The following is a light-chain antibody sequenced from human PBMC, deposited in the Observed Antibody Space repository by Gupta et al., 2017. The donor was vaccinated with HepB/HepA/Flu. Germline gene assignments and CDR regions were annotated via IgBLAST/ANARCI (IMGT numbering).Light chain of an antibody. CDR1: QNINTW. CDR2: AAS. V-gene: IGKV1-12*01. CDR3: QQSYSFPHT. Sequence: DIQMTQSPSSVSASVGDRVTITCRASQNINTWLAWYQQKPGKAPKLMIYAASSLQSGVPSRFSGSGSGTDFALTISSLQPEDFATYYCQQSYSFPHTFGQGTKLEIK. J-gene: IGKJ2*01.